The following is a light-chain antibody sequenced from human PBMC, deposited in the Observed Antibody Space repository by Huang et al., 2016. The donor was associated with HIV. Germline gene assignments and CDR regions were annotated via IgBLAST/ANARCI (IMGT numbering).Light chain of an antibody. CDR3: MQGIHWPQT. CDR2: KVS. Sequence: DVVLTQSPLSLPVTLGQPASISCKSSHSLLHSDGNTYLNWFLQRPGQSPRRLIYKVSNRDFGVPARFSGSGSGADFTLTISRVEADDIGVYYCMQGIHWPQTFGQGTKVEVK. J-gene: IGKJ1*01. V-gene: IGKV2-30*02. CDR1: HSLLHSDGNTY.